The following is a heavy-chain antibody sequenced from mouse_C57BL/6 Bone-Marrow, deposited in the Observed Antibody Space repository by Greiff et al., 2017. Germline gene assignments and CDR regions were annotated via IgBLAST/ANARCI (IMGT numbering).Heavy chain of an antibody. Sequence: QVQLQQSGAELARPGASVKLSCKASGYTFTSYGISWVKQRTGQGLEWIGEIYPRSGNTSYNEKFKGKATLTADKSSSTAYMELRSLTSEDSAVYFCARGRITTVVAPFAYWGQGTLVTVSA. V-gene: IGHV1-81*01. D-gene: IGHD1-1*01. CDR3: ARGRITTVVAPFAY. J-gene: IGHJ3*01. CDR1: GYTFTSYG. CDR2: IYPRSGNT.